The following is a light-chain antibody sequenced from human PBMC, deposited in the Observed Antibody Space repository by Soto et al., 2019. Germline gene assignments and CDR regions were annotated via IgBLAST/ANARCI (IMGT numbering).Light chain of an antibody. CDR2: DAS. CDR1: ESIRTW. Sequence: DIPMTQSPSTLSASIGDRVTITCRASESIRTWLAWYQHKPGKAPKFLIYDASSLESGVPSRFSGSGSGTEFTLTISNLQPDDFATYFCQQYHNYPRTFGQGTKVESK. J-gene: IGKJ1*01. CDR3: QQYHNYPRT. V-gene: IGKV1-5*01.